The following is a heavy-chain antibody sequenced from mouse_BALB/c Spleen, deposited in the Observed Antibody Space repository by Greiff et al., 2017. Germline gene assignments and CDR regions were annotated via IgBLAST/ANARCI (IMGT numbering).Heavy chain of an antibody. J-gene: IGHJ2*01. CDR2: ISSGSSTI. Sequence: EVKLMESGGGLVQPGGSRKLSCAASGFTFSSFGMHWVRQAPEKGLEWVAYISSGSSTIYYADTVKGRFTISRDNPKNTLFLQMTSLRSEDTAMYYCARRDSFDYWGQGTTLTVSS. CDR3: ARRDSFDY. CDR1: GFTFSSFG. V-gene: IGHV5-17*02.